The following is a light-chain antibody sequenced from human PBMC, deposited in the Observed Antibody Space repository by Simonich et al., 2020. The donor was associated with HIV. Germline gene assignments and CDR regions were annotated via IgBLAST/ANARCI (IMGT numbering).Light chain of an antibody. Sequence: DIVMTQSPDSLSVSLGERATINCKSSQSVLYRSKNKNYLAWYQQKPGQPPKLLIYWASTRESGVPYRFSGSGSGTDFTLTISSLQAEDVAVYYCQQYYSTPLTFGPGTKVKI. CDR1: QSVLYRSKNKNY. CDR3: QQYYSTPLT. V-gene: IGKV4-1*01. CDR2: WAS. J-gene: IGKJ3*01.